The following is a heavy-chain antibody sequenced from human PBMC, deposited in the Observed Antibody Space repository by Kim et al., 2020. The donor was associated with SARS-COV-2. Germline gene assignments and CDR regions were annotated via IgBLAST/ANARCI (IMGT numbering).Heavy chain of an antibody. CDR2: IYYSGST. CDR3: ARDKRGEAHYYGSGTVEYFDY. CDR1: GGSISSGGYY. V-gene: IGHV4-31*03. Sequence: SETLSLTCTVSGGSISSGGYYWSWIRQHPGKGLEWIGYIYYSGSTYYNPSLKSRVTISVDTSKNQFSLKLSSVTAADTAVYYCARDKRGEAHYYGSGTVEYFDYWGQGTLVTVSS. J-gene: IGHJ4*02. D-gene: IGHD3-10*01.